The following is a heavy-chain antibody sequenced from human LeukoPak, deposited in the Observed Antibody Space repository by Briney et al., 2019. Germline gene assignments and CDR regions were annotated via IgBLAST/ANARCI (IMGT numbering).Heavy chain of an antibody. V-gene: IGHV1-2*02. CDR3: ARVPYYYDSSGYYDEGRAFDI. Sequence: ASVKVSCKASGYTFTGYYMHWVRQAPGQGLEWMGWINPNSGGTNYAQKFQGRVTMTRDTSISTAYMELSRLRSDDTAVYYCARVPYYYDSSGYYDEGRAFDIWGQGTMVTVSS. J-gene: IGHJ3*02. CDR1: GYTFTGYY. D-gene: IGHD3-22*01. CDR2: INPNSGGT.